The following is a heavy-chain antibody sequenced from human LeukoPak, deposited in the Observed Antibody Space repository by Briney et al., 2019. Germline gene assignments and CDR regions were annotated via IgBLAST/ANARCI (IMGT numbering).Heavy chain of an antibody. CDR1: GGSISSYY. D-gene: IGHD1-26*01. CDR3: ARHGASGSYLYYFDY. J-gene: IGHJ4*02. CDR2: IYYSGSN. Sequence: PSETLSLTCTVSGGSISSYYWSWIRQTPGKGLEWIGYIYYSGSNNYNPSLKSRVTISVDTSKNQFSLKLSSVTAADTAVYFCARHGASGSYLYYFDYWGRGTLVTVSS. V-gene: IGHV4-59*08.